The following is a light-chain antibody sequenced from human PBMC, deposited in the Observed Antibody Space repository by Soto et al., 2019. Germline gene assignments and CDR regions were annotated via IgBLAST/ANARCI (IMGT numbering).Light chain of an antibody. Sequence: DVPMTQSPSSLSASVGDRVTITCRASQDINSWLAWYQQKPGNAPKSLIYAASSLQTGVPSRFSGSASGTDFTLTISNLQPEDSATYYCQQYNIYPLTFGGGTKVEIK. CDR3: QQYNIYPLT. CDR2: AAS. V-gene: IGKV1D-16*01. CDR1: QDINSW. J-gene: IGKJ4*01.